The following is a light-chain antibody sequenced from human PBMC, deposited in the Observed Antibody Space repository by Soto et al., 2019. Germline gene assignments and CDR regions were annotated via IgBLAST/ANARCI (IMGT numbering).Light chain of an antibody. J-gene: IGKJ2*01. Sequence: DIQLTQSPSFLSASVGDRVTITCRASQGISSYLAWYQQNPGKAPKLLINGASTLQSGVPSRFSGSGSGTEFTLTINSLQPEDIGTYYCQQLNSYWYTFGQGTKLEI. CDR2: GAS. CDR1: QGISSY. V-gene: IGKV1-9*01. CDR3: QQLNSYWYT.